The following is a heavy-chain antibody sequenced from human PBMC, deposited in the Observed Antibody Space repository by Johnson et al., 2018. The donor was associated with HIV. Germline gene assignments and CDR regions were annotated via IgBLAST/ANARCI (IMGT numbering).Heavy chain of an antibody. CDR1: GFTFSNAW. CDR2: IKSKTDGGTT. CDR3: ARDPNARYYDILTGYYIYAFDI. D-gene: IGHD3-9*01. Sequence: VQLVESGGGLVTPGGSLRISCSASGFTFSNAWMSWVRQAPGKGLEWVGRIKSKTDGGTTDYAAPVKGRFTISRDDSKNTLYLQMNSLKTEDTAVYYCARDPNARYYDILTGYYIYAFDIWGQGTMVTVSS. V-gene: IGHV3-15*01. J-gene: IGHJ3*02.